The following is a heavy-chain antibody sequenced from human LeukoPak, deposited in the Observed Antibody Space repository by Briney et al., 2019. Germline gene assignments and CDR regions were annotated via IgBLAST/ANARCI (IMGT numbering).Heavy chain of an antibody. V-gene: IGHV3-23*01. J-gene: IGHJ5*02. CDR2: ISGGGSA. CDR3: AKDPASSVAAAGAFDP. Sequence: GGSLRLSCEASGFTFRSYSMSWVRQAPGKGLEWVSAISGGGSAFYADSVKGRFTISRDTSKNTLYLQMNSLSAEDTALYYCAKDPASSVAAAGAFDPWGQGTLVTVSS. CDR1: GFTFRSYS. D-gene: IGHD6-13*01.